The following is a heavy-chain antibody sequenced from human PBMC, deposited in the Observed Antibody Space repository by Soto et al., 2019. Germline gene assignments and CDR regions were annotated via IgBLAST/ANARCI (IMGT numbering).Heavy chain of an antibody. CDR1: GASISSTCYY. V-gene: IGHV4-31*03. J-gene: IGHJ4*02. CDR2: IHSSGST. D-gene: IGHD5-18*01. Sequence: QVQLQESGPGLVKPSQTLSLTCTVSGASISSTCYYWTWIRQHPGKGLEWIGYIHSSGSTYFNPSLKSRVAISLDTSKRQFYLNLNSVTAADTAVYYCARADGIQLWLSRLDYWGQGTLVTVSS. CDR3: ARADGIQLWLSRLDY.